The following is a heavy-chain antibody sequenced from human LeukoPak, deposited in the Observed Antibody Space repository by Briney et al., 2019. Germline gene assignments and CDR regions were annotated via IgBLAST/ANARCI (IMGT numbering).Heavy chain of an antibody. Sequence: GRSLRLSCAASGFTFSSYGMHWVRQAPGKGLEWVAVISYDGSNKYYADSVKGRFTISRDNSKNTLYLQMNSLRAEDTAVYYCAKGGYFDWLLLFDYWGQGTLVTVSS. D-gene: IGHD3-9*01. CDR1: GFTFSSYG. J-gene: IGHJ4*02. CDR3: AKGGYFDWLLLFDY. V-gene: IGHV3-30*18. CDR2: ISYDGSNK.